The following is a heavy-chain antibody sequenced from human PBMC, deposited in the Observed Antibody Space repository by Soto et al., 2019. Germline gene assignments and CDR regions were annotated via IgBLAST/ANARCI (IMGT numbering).Heavy chain of an antibody. Sequence: GGSLTLSCAVSGFSFSTYAMHWVRQAPGKGLEWLAIIWFDGVKEYYAESVRGRFTISIDNSKNTVFLQMDTVGAEDSALYYCTRATFDVWGQGTTVTVSS. V-gene: IGHV3-33*01. CDR2: IWFDGVKE. J-gene: IGHJ6*02. CDR1: GFSFSTYA. CDR3: TRATFDV.